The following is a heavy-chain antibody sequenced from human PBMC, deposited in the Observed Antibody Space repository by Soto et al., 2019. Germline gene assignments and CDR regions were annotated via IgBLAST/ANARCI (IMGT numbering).Heavy chain of an antibody. CDR2: INPNSGGT. CDR1: GYTFTAYY. D-gene: IGHD6-6*01. CDR3: ARAHISAPRYGMDV. V-gene: IGHV1-2*04. J-gene: IGHJ6*02. Sequence: GASVKVSCKASGYTFTAYYIHWVRQAPGQGLEWMGWINPNSGGTDYAQKFQGWVTMTRDTSISTAHMDLSRLRSDDTAVYFCARAHISAPRYGMDVWGQGTTVTVSS.